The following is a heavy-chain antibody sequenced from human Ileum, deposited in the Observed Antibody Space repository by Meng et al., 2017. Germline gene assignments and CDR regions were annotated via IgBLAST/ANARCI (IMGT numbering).Heavy chain of an antibody. J-gene: IGHJ4*02. CDR1: GGSFSGYY. Sequence: VPRHVWSAVLVQPSDTLSLPCAVYGGSFSGYYWSWIRQPPGKGLEWIGEINHSGSTNYNPSLKSRVTISVDTSKNQFSLKLSSVTAADTAVYYCARGGGRYGPDFDYWGQGTLVTVSS. CDR3: ARGGGRYGPDFDY. V-gene: IGHV4-34*01. CDR2: INHSGST. D-gene: IGHD3-16*01.